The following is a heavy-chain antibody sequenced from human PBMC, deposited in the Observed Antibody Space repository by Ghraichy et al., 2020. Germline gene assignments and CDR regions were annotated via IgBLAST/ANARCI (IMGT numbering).Heavy chain of an antibody. D-gene: IGHD6-19*01. CDR2: ISWDGSNK. CDR1: GFTFSSYA. V-gene: IGHV3-30-3*01. Sequence: GGSLRLSCAASGFTFSSYAMHWVRQAPGKGLEWVAVISWDGSNKYYADSVKGRFTISRDNSKNKNTLYLQMNSLSAEDTAVYYCARSIAVAGTAYYFDYWGQGTLVTVSS. CDR3: ARSIAVAGTAYYFDY. J-gene: IGHJ4*02.